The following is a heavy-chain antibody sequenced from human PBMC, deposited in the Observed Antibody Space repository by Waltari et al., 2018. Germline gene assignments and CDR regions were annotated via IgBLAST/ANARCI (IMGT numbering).Heavy chain of an antibody. CDR2: ISTSGSN. CDR3: ARGANIAAADYYYYYMDV. Sequence: QVQLQESGPGLVKPSETLSLTCTVSGGSISSYDCSWIRQPPGKGLEWIGYISTSGSNNYNPSLKSRVTISVDTSKNQFSLKLSSVTAADTAVYYCARGANIAAADYYYYYMDVWGKGTTVTVSS. CDR1: GGSISSYD. V-gene: IGHV4-4*09. J-gene: IGHJ6*03. D-gene: IGHD6-13*01.